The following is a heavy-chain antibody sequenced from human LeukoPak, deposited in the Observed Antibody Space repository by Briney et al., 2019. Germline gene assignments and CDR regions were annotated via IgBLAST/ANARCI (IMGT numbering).Heavy chain of an antibody. CDR3: ARGMTVFGVVIKSGMDV. Sequence: SETLSLTCTVSGGSISSYCWSWIRQPPGKGLEWIGYIYYSGSTNYNPSLKSRVTISVDTSKNQFSLKLTSVTAADTAVYYCARGMTVFGVVIKSGMDVWGQGTTVTVSS. CDR1: GGSISSYC. J-gene: IGHJ6*02. D-gene: IGHD3-3*01. V-gene: IGHV4-59*01. CDR2: IYYSGST.